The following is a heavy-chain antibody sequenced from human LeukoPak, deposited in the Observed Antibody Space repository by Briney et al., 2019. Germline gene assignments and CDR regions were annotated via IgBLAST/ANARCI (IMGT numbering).Heavy chain of an antibody. D-gene: IGHD6-19*01. CDR2: IYPGDSDT. CDR1: GYSFTSYW. V-gene: IGHV5-51*01. J-gene: IGHJ4*02. Sequence: GESLKISCKGSGYSFTSYWIGWVRQMPGKGLEWMGIIYPGDSDTRYSPSFQGQVTISADKSISTAYLQWSSLKASDTAMYYCARLGQWLGPKHNYYFDYWGQGTLVTVSS. CDR3: ARLGQWLGPKHNYYFDY.